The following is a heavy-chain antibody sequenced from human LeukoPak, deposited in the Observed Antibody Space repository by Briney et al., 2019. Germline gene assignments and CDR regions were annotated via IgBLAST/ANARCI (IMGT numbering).Heavy chain of an antibody. J-gene: IGHJ5*02. D-gene: IGHD2-2*01. CDR2: LSGGGGST. V-gene: IGHV3-23*01. CDR3: ARTGYCSSTSCSAGFDP. Sequence: GGSLKLSCAASGFTFSSYAMSWVRQAPGKGLDWVSGLSGGGGSTYYADSVKGRFTIYRDNSKNTLYLQMNSLRAEDTAVYYCARTGYCSSTSCSAGFDPWGQGTLVTVSS. CDR1: GFTFSSYA.